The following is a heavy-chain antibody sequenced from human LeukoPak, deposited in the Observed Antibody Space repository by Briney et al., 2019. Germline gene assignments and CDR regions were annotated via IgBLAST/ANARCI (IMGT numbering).Heavy chain of an antibody. CDR1: GFTFSSYE. CDR3: ARHRPSNYYGSGSYYFDY. J-gene: IGHJ4*02. D-gene: IGHD3-10*01. CDR2: ISSSGSTI. Sequence: PGGSLRLSCAASGFTFSSYEMNWVRQAPGKGLEWVSYISSSGSTIYYADSVKGRFTISRDNAKDSLYLQMNSLRAEDTAVYYCARHRPSNYYGSGSYYFDYWGQGTLVTVSS. V-gene: IGHV3-48*03.